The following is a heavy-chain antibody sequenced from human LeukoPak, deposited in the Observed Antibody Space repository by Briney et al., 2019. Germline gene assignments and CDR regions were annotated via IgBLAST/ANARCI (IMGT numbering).Heavy chain of an antibody. CDR3: ARVGRYRGSYVYDY. D-gene: IGHD1-26*01. V-gene: IGHV4-34*01. CDR2: INHSGST. CDR1: GGSFSGYY. J-gene: IGHJ4*02. Sequence: SETLSLTCAVYGGSFSGYYWSWIRQPPGKGLEWIGEINHSGSTNYNPSLKSRVTISVDTSKNQFSLKLSSVTAADTAVYYCARVGRYRGSYVYDYWGQGTLVTVSS.